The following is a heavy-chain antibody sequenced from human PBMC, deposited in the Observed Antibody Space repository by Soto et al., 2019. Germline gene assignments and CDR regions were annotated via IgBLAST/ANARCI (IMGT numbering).Heavy chain of an antibody. CDR1: GFTFSSYA. J-gene: IGHJ3*01. V-gene: IGHV3-23*01. CDR2: ISGSGGST. D-gene: IGHD6-19*01. CDR3: ATSISGYSSGWYRFFAFDV. Sequence: PGGSLSLSCAASGFTFSSYAMSWVRQAPGKGLEWVSAISGSGGSTYYADSVKGRFTISRDNSKNTLYLQMNSLRAEDTAVYYCATSISGYSSGWYRFFAFDVWGQGTMVTVS.